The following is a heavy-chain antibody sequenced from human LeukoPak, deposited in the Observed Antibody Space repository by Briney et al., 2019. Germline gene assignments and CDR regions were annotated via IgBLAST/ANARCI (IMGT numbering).Heavy chain of an antibody. CDR1: GFTFSRNS. Sequence: PGGSLRLSCAASGFTFSRNSMTWVRQAPGKGLEWVSSISTSSSYIYYADSVKGRFTISRDNAKNSLYLQMNSLRAEDTAVYYCARRLGMLFGGFDYWGQGTLVTVSS. V-gene: IGHV3-21*01. J-gene: IGHJ4*02. CDR3: ARRLGMLFGGFDY. CDR2: ISTSSSYI. D-gene: IGHD3-10*01.